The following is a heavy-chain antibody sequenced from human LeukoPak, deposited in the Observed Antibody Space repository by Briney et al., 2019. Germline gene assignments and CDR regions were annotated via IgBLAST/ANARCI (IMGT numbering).Heavy chain of an antibody. CDR1: GFTFSNYW. CDR3: ARGDVWFDP. CDR2: INSDGRST. J-gene: IGHJ5*02. V-gene: IGHV3-74*01. Sequence: GGSLRLSCAASGFTFSNYWMYWVRQAPGKGLVWVSRINSDGRSTNYADSVKGRFTISRDNSKNTLYLQMNSLRVEDTAVYYCARGDVWFDPWGQGTLVTVSS.